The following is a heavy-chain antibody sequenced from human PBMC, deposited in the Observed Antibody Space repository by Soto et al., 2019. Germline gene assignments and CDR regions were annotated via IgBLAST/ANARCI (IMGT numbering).Heavy chain of an antibody. J-gene: IGHJ2*01. Sequence: SETLSLTCTVSGGSVSSGSYYWSWIRQPPGKGLEWIGYIYYSGSTNYNPSLKSRVTISVDTSKNQFSLKLSSVTAADTAVYYCARDKSTLNMVRGVYFDLWGRGTLVTVS. D-gene: IGHD3-10*01. CDR1: GGSVSSGSYY. CDR3: ARDKSTLNMVRGVYFDL. V-gene: IGHV4-61*01. CDR2: IYYSGST.